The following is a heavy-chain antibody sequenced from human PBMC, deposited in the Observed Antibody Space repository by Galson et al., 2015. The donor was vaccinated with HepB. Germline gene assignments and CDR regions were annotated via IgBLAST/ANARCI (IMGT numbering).Heavy chain of an antibody. CDR2: ISGSGGST. Sequence: SLRLSCAASGFTFSSYAMSWVRQAPGKGLEWVSAISGSGGSTYYADSVKGRFTISRDNSKSTLYLQMNSLRAEDTAVYYCAKEGGYCSGGSYPEGYFDYWGQGTLVTVSS. D-gene: IGHD2-15*01. J-gene: IGHJ4*02. CDR3: AKEGGYCSGGSYPEGYFDY. CDR1: GFTFSSYA. V-gene: IGHV3-23*01.